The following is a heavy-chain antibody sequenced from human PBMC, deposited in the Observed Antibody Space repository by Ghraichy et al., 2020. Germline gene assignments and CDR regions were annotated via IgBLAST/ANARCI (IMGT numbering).Heavy chain of an antibody. Sequence: ETLNISCTVSGVFISSYYWSWIRQPPGKGLEWIGYIYYTGSTNYNPSLKSRVTISVDTFKNQFSLNLSSVTAADTAVYYCARLPYSGYDYAFDIWGQGTMVTVSS. D-gene: IGHD5-12*01. J-gene: IGHJ3*02. CDR2: IYYTGST. CDR1: GVFISSYY. V-gene: IGHV4-59*01. CDR3: ARLPYSGYDYAFDI.